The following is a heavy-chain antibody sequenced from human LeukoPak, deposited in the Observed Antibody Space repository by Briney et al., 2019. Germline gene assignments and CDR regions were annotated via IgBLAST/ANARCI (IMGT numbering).Heavy chain of an antibody. V-gene: IGHV4-61*01. CDR1: GGSVSGGSYY. J-gene: IGHJ4*02. CDR2: IYYSGNT. D-gene: IGHD1-26*01. Sequence: PEPLSLTCTVSGGSVSGGSYYWSWIRQPPGKGLEWIGYIYYSGNTNYNPSLKSRVTISLDMSKNQFSLKLSSVTAADTAIYYCARSRWELLDYWGQGTLVTVSS. CDR3: ARSRWELLDY.